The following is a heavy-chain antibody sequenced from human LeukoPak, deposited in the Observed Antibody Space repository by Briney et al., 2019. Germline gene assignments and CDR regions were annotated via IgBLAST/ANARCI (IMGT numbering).Heavy chain of an antibody. CDR2: IIPIFGTA. CDR1: GGTFSSYA. D-gene: IGHD3-10*01. Sequence: GSAVKVSCKASGGTFSSYAISWVRQAPGQVLESMGGIIPIFGTANYAQKFQGRVTITADNSTSTAYMELSSLRSEDTDVYYCARGYYYASGSYPRANQFDYWGQGTLVTVSS. J-gene: IGHJ4*02. CDR3: ARGYYYASGSYPRANQFDY. V-gene: IGHV1-69*06.